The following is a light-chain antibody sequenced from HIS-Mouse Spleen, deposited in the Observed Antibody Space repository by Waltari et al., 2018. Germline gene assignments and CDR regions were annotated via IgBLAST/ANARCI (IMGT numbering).Light chain of an antibody. Sequence: DIQMTQFPSSLSASLGDRVTITCRASQSISSYLNWYQQKPGKAPKLLIYAASSLQSGVPSRFSGSGSGTDFTLTISSLQPEDFATYYCQQSYSTPGTFGQGTKVEIK. CDR3: QQSYSTPGT. CDR2: AAS. J-gene: IGKJ1*01. V-gene: IGKV1-39*01. CDR1: QSISSY.